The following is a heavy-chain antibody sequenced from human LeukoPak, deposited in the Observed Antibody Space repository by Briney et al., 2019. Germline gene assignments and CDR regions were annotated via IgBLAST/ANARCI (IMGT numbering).Heavy chain of an antibody. J-gene: IGHJ3*02. CDR3: ARGEGSPRAFDI. Sequence: GGSLRLSCAASGFTFSSYSMNWVRQAPGKGLEWVSSISSSSSYIYYADSVKGRFTISRDNAKNSLYLQMNSLRAEDTAVYYCARGEGSPRAFDIWGQGTMVTVPS. V-gene: IGHV3-21*01. CDR1: GFTFSSYS. CDR2: ISSSSSYI.